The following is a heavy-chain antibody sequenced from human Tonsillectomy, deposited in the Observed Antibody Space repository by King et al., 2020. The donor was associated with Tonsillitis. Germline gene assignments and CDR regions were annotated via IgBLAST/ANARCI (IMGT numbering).Heavy chain of an antibody. CDR1: GGSISSGGSY. Sequence: VQLQESGPGLVKASQTLSLTCTVSGGSISSGGSYWGWIRQHPGKGLEWIGYMYNSGSTYYTPPLKSRVTISGDTSKKQFSLKLSSVTAADTAGYYCARVVRGVIFWGQGTLVTVSS. J-gene: IGHJ4*02. CDR2: MYNSGST. CDR3: ARVVRGVIF. D-gene: IGHD3-10*01. V-gene: IGHV4-31*03.